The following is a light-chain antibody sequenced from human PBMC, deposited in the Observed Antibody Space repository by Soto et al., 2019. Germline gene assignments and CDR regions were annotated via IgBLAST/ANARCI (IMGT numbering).Light chain of an antibody. CDR1: SSDVGGYNY. J-gene: IGLJ1*01. V-gene: IGLV2-11*01. Sequence: QSVLTQPRSVSGSPGQSVTISCTGASSDVGGYNYVSWYQQHPGKAPKLMIYDVSKRPSGVPDRFSGSKSGNTASLTISGLQTEDEADYYCCSYAGRYTDVFGTGTKLTVL. CDR2: DVS. CDR3: CSYAGRYTDV.